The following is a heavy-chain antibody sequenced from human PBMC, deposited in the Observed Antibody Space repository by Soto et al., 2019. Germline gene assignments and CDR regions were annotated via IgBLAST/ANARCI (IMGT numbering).Heavy chain of an antibody. CDR2: ISWNSGSI. CDR1: GFTFDDYA. V-gene: IGHV3-9*01. Sequence: EVQLVESGGGLVQPGRSLRLSCAASGFTFDDYAMHWVRQAPGKGLEWVSGISWNSGSIGYADSVKGRFTISRDNAKNSLYLQMNSLRAEDTALYYCAKGPGYSYGHRWGLDYYYGMDVWGQGTTVTVSS. CDR3: AKGPGYSYGHRWGLDYYYGMDV. J-gene: IGHJ6*02. D-gene: IGHD5-18*01.